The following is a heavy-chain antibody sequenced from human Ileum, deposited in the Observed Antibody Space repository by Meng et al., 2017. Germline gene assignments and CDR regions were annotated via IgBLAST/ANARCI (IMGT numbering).Heavy chain of an antibody. CDR1: GDSISTYNW. Sequence: QVQLQESGPGLVKPSGTLSLTCAVSGDSISTYNWWTWVRQSPEKGLEWIGEIYHSGRTNYNPSLTSRVTMSVDKSKKQISLNLSSVTAADTAVYYCAHIFDSWGQGTLVTVSS. CDR3: AHIFDS. CDR2: IYHSGRT. J-gene: IGHJ4*02. V-gene: IGHV4-4*02.